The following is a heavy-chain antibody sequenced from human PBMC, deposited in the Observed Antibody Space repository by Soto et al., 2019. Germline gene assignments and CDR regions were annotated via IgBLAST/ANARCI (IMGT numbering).Heavy chain of an antibody. V-gene: IGHV2-5*01. CDR1: GFSLSTPGVG. J-gene: IGHJ4*02. Sequence: SGPTLVNPTQTLTLTCTFSGFSLSTPGVGVGWIRQSPGKALEWLALFYRLDDKRYSPALKTRLTITKDTSKNQVVLTMTNMDPVDTATYYCAYYGTSYYFDYWGQGTLVTVSS. CDR3: AYYGTSYYFDY. D-gene: IGHD3-10*01. CDR2: FYRLDDK.